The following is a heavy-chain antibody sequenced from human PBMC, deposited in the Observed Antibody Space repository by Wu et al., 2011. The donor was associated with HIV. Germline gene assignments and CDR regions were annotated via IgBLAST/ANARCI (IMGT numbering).Heavy chain of an antibody. CDR1: GYTFTGYH. Sequence: QVQLVQSGAEVRKPGASVKVSCKASGYTFTGYHMHWVRQAPGQGLEWMGWINPNSGGTNYAQKFQGRVTMTRDTSISTAYMELSRLRSDDTAVYYCARAASEVPAATADYYYYYMDVVGRKGPTVTVSS. CDR3: ARAASEVPAATADYYYYYMDV. D-gene: IGHD2-2*01. J-gene: IGHJ6*03. CDR2: INPNSGGT. V-gene: IGHV1-2*02.